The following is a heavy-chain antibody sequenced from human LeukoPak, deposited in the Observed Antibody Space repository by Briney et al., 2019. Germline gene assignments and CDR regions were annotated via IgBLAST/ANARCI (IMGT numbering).Heavy chain of an antibody. CDR1: GGSISSSSYY. J-gene: IGHJ4*02. Sequence: PSETLSLTCTVSGGSISSSSYYWGWIRQPPGKGLEWIGSIYYSGSTYYNPSLKSRVTISVDTSKNQFSLKLSSVTAADTAVYYCARAVVVAATNLDYWGQGTLVTVSS. D-gene: IGHD2-15*01. CDR3: ARAVVVAATNLDY. CDR2: IYYSGST. V-gene: IGHV4-39*07.